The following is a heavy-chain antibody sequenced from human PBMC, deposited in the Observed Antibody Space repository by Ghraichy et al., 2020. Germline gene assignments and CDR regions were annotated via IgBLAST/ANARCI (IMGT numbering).Heavy chain of an antibody. Sequence: LNISCAASGFTFRDYWMSWVRQAPGKGLEWVANIRQDASEKNYADSVKGRFTISRDNARTSLSLQMNSLRAEDTAVYFCARHTYYYGSSGYYHLDYWGQGTLVTVYS. J-gene: IGHJ4*02. D-gene: IGHD3-22*01. CDR2: IRQDASEK. CDR3: ARHTYYYGSSGYYHLDY. CDR1: GFTFRDYW. V-gene: IGHV3-7*03.